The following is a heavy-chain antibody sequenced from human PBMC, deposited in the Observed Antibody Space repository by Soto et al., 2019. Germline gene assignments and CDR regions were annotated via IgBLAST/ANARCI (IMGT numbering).Heavy chain of an antibody. CDR1: GFSLSTSGVG. Sequence: QITLKESGPTLVKPTQTLTLTCTFSGFSLSTSGVGVGWIRQPPGKALEWLALIYWDDDKRYSPSLKSRLTITKDTSKNQVVLTTTNMDPVDTATYYCARILGYCSSTSCYFLWFDPWGQGTLVTVSS. CDR2: IYWDDDK. V-gene: IGHV2-5*02. CDR3: ARILGYCSSTSCYFLWFDP. J-gene: IGHJ5*02. D-gene: IGHD2-2*01.